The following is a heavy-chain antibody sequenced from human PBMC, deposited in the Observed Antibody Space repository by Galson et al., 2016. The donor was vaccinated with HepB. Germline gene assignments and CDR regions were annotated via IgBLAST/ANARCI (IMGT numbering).Heavy chain of an antibody. Sequence: SETLSLTCTVSGGSISGSSYFWGWVRQPPGKGLEWIGSIIYSGSTYYNPSLKSRVTTSVDTSKNHFSLRLSSVTAADTAVYYCARQPGGKNYYYYMDVWGKGTTVTVSS. CDR2: IIYSGST. CDR1: GGSISGSSYF. D-gene: IGHD1-26*01. V-gene: IGHV4-39*01. CDR3: ARQPGGKNYYYYMDV. J-gene: IGHJ6*03.